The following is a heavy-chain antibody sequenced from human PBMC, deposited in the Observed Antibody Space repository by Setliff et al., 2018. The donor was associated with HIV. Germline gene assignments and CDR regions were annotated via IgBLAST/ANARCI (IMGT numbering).Heavy chain of an antibody. Sequence: SETLSLTCTVSGGSISGSYYYWGWIRQPPGKGLEWIGSVSQSGSTYYNPSLKSRITISVDRSKNLFSLKLISVTAADQGVYYCARVPVAGANWFDPWGLGTLVTVSS. CDR2: VSQSGST. V-gene: IGHV4-39*01. CDR3: ARVPVAGANWFDP. CDR1: GGSISGSYYY. J-gene: IGHJ5*02. D-gene: IGHD2-21*01.